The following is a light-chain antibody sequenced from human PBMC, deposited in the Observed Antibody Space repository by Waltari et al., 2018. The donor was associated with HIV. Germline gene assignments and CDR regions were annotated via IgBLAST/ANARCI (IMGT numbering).Light chain of an antibody. J-gene: IGLJ3*02. Sequence: SYELTQPPSVSVSPGQTASITCSGDKLGDKYACWYQQKPGQSPVLVIHQDSKRPSGIPERFSGSNSGNTATLTISGTQAMDEADYYCQAWDSSTVWVFGGGTKLTVL. CDR2: QDS. CDR1: KLGDKY. CDR3: QAWDSSTVWV. V-gene: IGLV3-1*01.